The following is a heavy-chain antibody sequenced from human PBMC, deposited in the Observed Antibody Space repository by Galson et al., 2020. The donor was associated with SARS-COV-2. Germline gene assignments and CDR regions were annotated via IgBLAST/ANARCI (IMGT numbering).Heavy chain of an antibody. D-gene: IGHD1-26*01. J-gene: IGHJ4*02. Sequence: SETLSLTCTVSGGSISSSISFWGWIRQPPGKALQWIGPTYDSGSTYYDPSLKSRLTISVDTSKNQFSLKLSSVTAADTAVYYCARHGRGELLFPFDYWGQGILVTVSS. V-gene: IGHV4-39*01. CDR2: TYDSGST. CDR3: ARHGRGELLFPFDY. CDR1: GGSISSSISF.